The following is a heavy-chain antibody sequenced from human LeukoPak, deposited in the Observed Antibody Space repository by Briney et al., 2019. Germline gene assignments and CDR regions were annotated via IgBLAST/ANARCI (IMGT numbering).Heavy chain of an antibody. V-gene: IGHV3-11*04. J-gene: IGHJ4*02. D-gene: IGHD2-21*01. Sequence: GGSLRLSCAASGFTFSDYYMSWIRQAPGKGLEWVSYISSSGSSIYYADSVKGRFTISRDNAKNSLYLQMDSLRSEDTAVYYCARDFFPIVDSTWYEIGYWGQGTLVTVSS. CDR2: ISSSGSSI. CDR1: GFTFSDYY. CDR3: ARDFFPIVDSTWYEIGY.